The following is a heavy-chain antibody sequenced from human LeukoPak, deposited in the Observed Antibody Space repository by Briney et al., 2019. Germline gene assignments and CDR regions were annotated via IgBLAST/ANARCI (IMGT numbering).Heavy chain of an antibody. CDR3: ARDKLGLGELSLYDQ. Sequence: GASVTVSCKASGYTLTGYYMNWVRQAPGQGLEWMGWMNPNSGGTKYAQKFQGRVTMTRDTSISTAYMELSRLRSDDTAMYYCARDKLGLGELSLYDQWGQGTLVTVFS. J-gene: IGHJ5*02. CDR2: MNPNSGGT. CDR1: GYTLTGYY. D-gene: IGHD3-16*02. V-gene: IGHV1-2*02.